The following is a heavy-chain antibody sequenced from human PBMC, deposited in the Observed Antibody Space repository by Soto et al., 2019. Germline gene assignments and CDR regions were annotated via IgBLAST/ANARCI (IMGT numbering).Heavy chain of an antibody. D-gene: IGHD6-6*01. Sequence: PGGSLRVSCAASGFAFSSYAMSWVRQAPGKGPDWVSAISGRDGRTYYADSVKGRFTISRDNSKNTLFLQMSGLRAEDTALYYCAALTYSSSSLSLFYWGQGTVVTGSS. CDR3: AALTYSSSSLSLFY. V-gene: IGHV3-23*01. CDR1: GFAFSSYA. J-gene: IGHJ4*02. CDR2: ISGRDGRT.